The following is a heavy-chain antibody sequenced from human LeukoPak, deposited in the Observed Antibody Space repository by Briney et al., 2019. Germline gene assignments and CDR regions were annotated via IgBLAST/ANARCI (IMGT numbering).Heavy chain of an antibody. CDR1: CGVFSWYY. CDR2: INHSGST. Sequence: KPSETLSLTCAFYCGVFSWYYWGRIPPPPRKGPEWIGEINHSGSTNYNPSLKSRVTISVDTSKNQFSLKLSSVTAADTAVYYCARGTMTTVTYYFDYWGQGTLVTVSS. J-gene: IGHJ4*02. CDR3: ARGTMTTVTYYFDY. V-gene: IGHV4-34*01. D-gene: IGHD4-17*01.